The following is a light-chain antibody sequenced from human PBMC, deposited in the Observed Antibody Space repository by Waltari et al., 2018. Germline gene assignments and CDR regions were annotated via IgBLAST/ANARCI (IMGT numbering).Light chain of an antibody. V-gene: IGKV1-6*01. J-gene: IGKJ1*01. Sequence: AIQMTQSPSSLSASVGDSVTITCRASQGIRNDLGWYQQRPRKAPQLLIYSASHLQSGVPLRFSGSGSGTDSTLTIDSLQPEDFATYDCLQDYNYPWTFGQGTKVEI. CDR2: SAS. CDR1: QGIRND. CDR3: LQDYNYPWT.